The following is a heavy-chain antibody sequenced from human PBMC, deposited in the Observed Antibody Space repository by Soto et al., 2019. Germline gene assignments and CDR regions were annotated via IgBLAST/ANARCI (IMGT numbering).Heavy chain of an antibody. CDR1: GGSISSGGYC. J-gene: IGHJ4*02. CDR2: IYYSGST. V-gene: IGHV4-61*08. Sequence: SETLSLTCTVSGGSISSGGYCWSWIRQHPGKGLEWIGYIYYSGSTNYNPSLKSRVTISVDTSKNQFSLKLSSVTAADTAVYYCARGVLVGFGESYFDYWGQGTLVTVSS. CDR3: ARGVLVGFGESYFDY. D-gene: IGHD3-10*01.